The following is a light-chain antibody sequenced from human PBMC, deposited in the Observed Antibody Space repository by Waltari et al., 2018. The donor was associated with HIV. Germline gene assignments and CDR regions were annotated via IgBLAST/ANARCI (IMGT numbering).Light chain of an antibody. CDR3: QSYDSSLSAWV. V-gene: IGLV1-40*01. CDR1: SSNIGADYH. J-gene: IGLJ3*02. CDR2: GNT. Sequence: QSVLTQPPSLSGAPGQTVTISFTGTSSNIGADYHVHWYQHLQGTAPKLLIYGNTIRPSGVPDRFSGSKSGTSASLSITWLQADDESDYYCQSYDSSLSAWVFGGGTKLTVL.